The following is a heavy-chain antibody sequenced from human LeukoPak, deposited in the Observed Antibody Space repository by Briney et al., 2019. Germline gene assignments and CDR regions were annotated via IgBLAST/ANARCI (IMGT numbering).Heavy chain of an antibody. CDR2: IRYDGSNK. V-gene: IGHV3-30*02. D-gene: IGHD3-10*01. J-gene: IGHJ4*02. CDR3: ARDPGVTMVRGVIITPYFDY. CDR1: GFTFSSYG. Sequence: GGSLRLSCAASGFTFSSYGMHWVRQAPGKGLEWVAFIRYDGSNKYYADSVKGRFTISRDNSKNTLYLQMNSLRAEDTAVYYCARDPGVTMVRGVIITPYFDYWGQGTLVTVSS.